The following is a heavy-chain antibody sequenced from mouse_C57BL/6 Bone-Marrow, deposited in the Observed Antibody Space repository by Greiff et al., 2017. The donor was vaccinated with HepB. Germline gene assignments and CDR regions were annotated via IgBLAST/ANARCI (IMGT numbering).Heavy chain of an antibody. V-gene: IGHV1-52*01. D-gene: IGHD1-1*01. Sequence: QVQLQQPGAELVRPGSSVKLSCKASGYTFTSYWMHWVKQRPIQGLEWIGNIDPSDSETHYNQKFKDKATLTVDKSSSTAYMQLSSLTSEDSAVYYCARSGTTVVAEVFDYWGQGTTLTVSS. J-gene: IGHJ2*01. CDR1: GYTFTSYW. CDR2: IDPSDSET. CDR3: ARSGTTVVAEVFDY.